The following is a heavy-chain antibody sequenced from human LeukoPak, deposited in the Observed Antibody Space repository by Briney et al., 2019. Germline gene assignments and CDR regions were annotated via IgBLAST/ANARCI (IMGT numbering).Heavy chain of an antibody. CDR3: ARGGVGCFDN. CDR2: INGDGSRA. J-gene: IGHJ4*02. D-gene: IGHD6-19*01. CDR1: GFTLSSYT. Sequence: QSGGSLRLSCAASGFTLSSYTMHWVRQAPGKGLVWVSHINGDGSRATYADSVKGRLTISRDNAKNTVYLQMNSLRAEDTAVYYCARGGVGCFDNWGQGALVTVSS. V-gene: IGHV3-74*01.